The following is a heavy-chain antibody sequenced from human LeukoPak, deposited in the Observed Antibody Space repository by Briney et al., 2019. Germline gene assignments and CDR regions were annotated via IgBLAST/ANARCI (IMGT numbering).Heavy chain of an antibody. V-gene: IGHV4-31*03. Sequence: PQTLSLTCTVSGGSINSGDYYWNWIRQHPGKGLEWIGYIYYSGNTYYNPSLKSRITISVDTSKNQFSLKLTSVTAADTAVYYCARKNDYGQEFDYWGQGTLVTVSS. CDR3: ARKNDYGQEFDY. D-gene: IGHD4-17*01. J-gene: IGHJ4*02. CDR1: GGSINSGDYY. CDR2: IYYSGNT.